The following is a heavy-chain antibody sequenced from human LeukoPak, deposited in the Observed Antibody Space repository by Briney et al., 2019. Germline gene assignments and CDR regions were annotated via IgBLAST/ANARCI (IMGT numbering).Heavy chain of an antibody. Sequence: GGSLRLSCAASGFSFSSFWMSWVRQTPGKGLEWLANLNQDGSEKYYGNSVKDRFTISRDNTKRSLYLQMNSLRAEDTAVYFCARDKGVSRETYLDYWGQGTLVTVSS. CDR2: LNQDGSEK. D-gene: IGHD3-10*01. CDR1: GFSFSSFW. J-gene: IGHJ4*02. CDR3: ARDKGVSRETYLDY. V-gene: IGHV3-7*01.